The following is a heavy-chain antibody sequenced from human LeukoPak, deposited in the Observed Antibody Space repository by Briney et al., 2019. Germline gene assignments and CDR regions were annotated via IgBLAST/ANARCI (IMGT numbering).Heavy chain of an antibody. J-gene: IGHJ4*02. CDR1: GFTFSSYG. Sequence: GRSLRRYCAASGFTFSSYGMHWVRQAPGKGLEWVAVISYDGSNKYYADSVKGRFTISRDNSKNTLYLQMNSLRAEDTAVYYCAKEALYYFDYWGQGTLVTVSS. V-gene: IGHV3-30*18. CDR2: ISYDGSNK. CDR3: AKEALYYFDY.